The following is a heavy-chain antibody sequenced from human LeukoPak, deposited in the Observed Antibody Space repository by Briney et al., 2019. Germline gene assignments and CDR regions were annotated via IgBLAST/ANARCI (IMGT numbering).Heavy chain of an antibody. J-gene: IGHJ5*02. Sequence: PGGSLRLSCAASGFAFSSYAMTWVRQAPGKGLEWVSVISGRGDGTHYADSVKGRFTISRDNSKNTLYLQMNSLRAEDTAVYYCAKGLVVAAKVPWFDPWGQGTLVTVSS. V-gene: IGHV3-23*01. CDR2: ISGRGDGT. CDR3: AKGLVVAAKVPWFDP. D-gene: IGHD2-15*01. CDR1: GFAFSSYA.